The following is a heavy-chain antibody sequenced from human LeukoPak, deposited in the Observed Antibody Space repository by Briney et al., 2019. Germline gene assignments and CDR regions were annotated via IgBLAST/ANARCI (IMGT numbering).Heavy chain of an antibody. Sequence: PGRSLRLSCAVSGFTFSTYSMHWVRQAPGKGLEWVALMSFDGSNEQYADSVKGRFTISRDNSKNTLYLQMNILRGEDTAVYYCATRLGYSGNYLPLSYWGQGTLVTVSS. CDR1: GFTFSTYS. CDR2: MSFDGSNE. V-gene: IGHV3-30-3*01. CDR3: ATRLGYSGNYLPLSY. D-gene: IGHD1-26*01. J-gene: IGHJ4*02.